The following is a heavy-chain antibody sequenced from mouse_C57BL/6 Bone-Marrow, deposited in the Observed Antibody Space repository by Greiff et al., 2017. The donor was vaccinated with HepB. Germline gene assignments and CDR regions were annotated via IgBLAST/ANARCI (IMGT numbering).Heavy chain of an antibody. D-gene: IGHD2-5*01. CDR2: IFPGSGST. Sequence: QVQLKESGPELVRPGASVKISCKAPGYTFTSHWMQWVRQRPGQGLEWIGEIFPGSGSTYYNEKFKGKATLTVDTSSSTAYMQLSSLTSEDSAVYFCARERDSNHVHDYYAMDYWGQGTSVTVSS. CDR3: ARERDSNHVHDYYAMDY. V-gene: IGHV1-56*01. J-gene: IGHJ4*01. CDR1: GYTFTSHW.